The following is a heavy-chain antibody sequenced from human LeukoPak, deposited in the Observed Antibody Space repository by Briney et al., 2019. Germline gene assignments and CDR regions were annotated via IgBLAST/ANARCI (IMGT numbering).Heavy chain of an antibody. Sequence: GGSLRLSCAASGFTVSSNYMSWVRQAPGRGLEWVSVIYSGGSTYYTDSVKGRFTISRDNSKNTLYLQVSSLRVEDTAVYYCARIGYCSRTSCHTGYYYGMDVWGQGTTVTVSS. J-gene: IGHJ6*02. CDR2: IYSGGST. CDR3: ARIGYCSRTSCHTGYYYGMDV. CDR1: GFTVSSNY. D-gene: IGHD2-2*02. V-gene: IGHV3-53*01.